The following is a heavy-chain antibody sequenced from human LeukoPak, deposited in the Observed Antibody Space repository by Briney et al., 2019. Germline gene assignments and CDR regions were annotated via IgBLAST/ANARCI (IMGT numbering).Heavy chain of an antibody. CDR2: INWNGGST. CDR1: GFTFSSYW. Sequence: GGSLRLSCAASGFTFSSYWMSWVRQAPGKGLEWVSGINWNGGSTGYADSVKGRFTISRDNAKNSLYLQMNSLRAEDTALYYCAREMARGYYGSGSYYNVPDYWGQGTLVTVSS. V-gene: IGHV3-20*04. J-gene: IGHJ4*02. CDR3: AREMARGYYGSGSYYNVPDY. D-gene: IGHD3-10*01.